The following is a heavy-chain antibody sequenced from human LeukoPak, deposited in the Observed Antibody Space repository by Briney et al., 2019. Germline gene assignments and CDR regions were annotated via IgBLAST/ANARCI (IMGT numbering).Heavy chain of an antibody. CDR1: GFTSSSYA. CDR2: ISGSGGST. V-gene: IGHV3-23*01. D-gene: IGHD6-13*01. CDR3: AKDPAYSSSTFGWFDP. J-gene: IGHJ5*02. Sequence: GGSLRLSCAASGFTSSSYAMSWVRQAPGKGLEWVSAISGSGGSTYYADSVKGRFTISRDNSKNTLYLQMNSLRAEDTAVYYCAKDPAYSSSTFGWFDPWGQGTLVTVSS.